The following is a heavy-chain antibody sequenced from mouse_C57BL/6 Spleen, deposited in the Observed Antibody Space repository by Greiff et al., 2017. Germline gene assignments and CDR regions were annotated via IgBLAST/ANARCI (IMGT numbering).Heavy chain of an antibody. CDR1: GYTFTDYN. V-gene: IGHV1-18*01. CDR2: INPNNGGT. J-gene: IGHJ4*01. CDR3: AREDGSSYAMDY. D-gene: IGHD1-1*01. Sequence: VHVKQSGPELVKPGASVKIPCKASGYTFTDYNMDWVKQSHGKSLEWIGDINPNNGGTIYNQKFKGKATLTVDKSSSTAYMELRSLTSEDTAVYYCAREDGSSYAMDYWGQGTSVTVSS.